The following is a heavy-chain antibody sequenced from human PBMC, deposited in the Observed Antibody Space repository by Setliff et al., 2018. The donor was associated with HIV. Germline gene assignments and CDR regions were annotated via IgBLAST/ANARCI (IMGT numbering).Heavy chain of an antibody. CDR2: ISSNSFYI. CDR3: ARAPGSSWYRAAYYYMDV. CDR1: GFTFSSHS. V-gene: IGHV3-21*04. J-gene: IGHJ6*03. D-gene: IGHD6-13*01. Sequence: GESLKISCAASGFTFSSHSMTWVRQAPGKGLEWVSSISSNSFYIYYADSVKGRFTISRDNTKNSLYLQMNSLRAEDTAVYYCARAPGSSWYRAAYYYMDVWGKGTTVTVSS.